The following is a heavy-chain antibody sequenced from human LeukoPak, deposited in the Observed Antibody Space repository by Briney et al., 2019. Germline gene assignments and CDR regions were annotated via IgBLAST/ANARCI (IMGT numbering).Heavy chain of an antibody. CDR1: GFTFSDYY. J-gene: IGHJ6*02. Sequence: GGSLRLSCAASGFTFSDYYMSWIRQAPGKGLEWVSYISSSGSTIYFADSVKGRFTISRDNAKNSLYLQMNSLRAEDTAVYYCARDQGTAMVPASGMDVWGQGTTVTVSS. D-gene: IGHD5-18*01. V-gene: IGHV3-11*01. CDR3: ARDQGTAMVPASGMDV. CDR2: ISSSGSTI.